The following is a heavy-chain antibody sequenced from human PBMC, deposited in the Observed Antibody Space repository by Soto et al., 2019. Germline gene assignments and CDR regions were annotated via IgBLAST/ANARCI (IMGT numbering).Heavy chain of an antibody. V-gene: IGHV5-10-1*01. CDR1: GYSFTSYW. CDR3: AIGGGAVWGDCSSTSCYSGYYYGMDV. Sequence: GESLKISCKGSGYSFTSYWISWVRQMPGKGLEWMGRIDPSDSYTNYSPSFQGHVTISADKSISTAYLQWSSLKASDTAMYYCAIGGGAVWGDCSSTSCYSGYYYGMDVWGQGTTVTVSS. D-gene: IGHD2-2*02. CDR2: IDPSDSYT. J-gene: IGHJ6*02.